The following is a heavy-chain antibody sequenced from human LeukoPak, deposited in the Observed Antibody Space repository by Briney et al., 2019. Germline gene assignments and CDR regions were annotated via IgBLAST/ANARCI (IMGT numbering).Heavy chain of an antibody. CDR3: ARQPRGCSSTSCYHFDY. CDR1: GGSISNYY. D-gene: IGHD2-2*01. V-gene: IGHV4-4*09. J-gene: IGHJ4*02. Sequence: SETLSLTCTVTGGSISNYYWSWIRQPPGKGLEWIGYIYTSGSTNYNPSLKSRVTISVDTSKNQFSLKLSSVTAADTAVYYCARQPRGCSSTSCYHFDYWGQGTLVTVSS. CDR2: IYTSGST.